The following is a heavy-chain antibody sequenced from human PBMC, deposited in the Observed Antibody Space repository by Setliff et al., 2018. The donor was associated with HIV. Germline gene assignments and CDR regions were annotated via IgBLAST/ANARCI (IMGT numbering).Heavy chain of an antibody. J-gene: IGHJ5*02. D-gene: IGHD5-18*01. Sequence: KASETLSLTCTVSGGSISSGYYWGWIRQPPGKGLEWIGSIHQSGSTYYNSSLKSRVTMSVDTSKNKFSLKLSSVTAADTAVYYCARDLGSAYSYAQGRFDPWGQGTLVTVSS. CDR3: ARDLGSAYSYAQGRFDP. CDR1: GGSISSGYY. V-gene: IGHV4-38-2*02. CDR2: IHQSGST.